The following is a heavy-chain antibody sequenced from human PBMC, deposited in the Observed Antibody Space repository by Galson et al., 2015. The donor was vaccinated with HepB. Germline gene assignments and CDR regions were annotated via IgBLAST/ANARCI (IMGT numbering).Heavy chain of an antibody. J-gene: IGHJ4*02. V-gene: IGHV3-23*01. Sequence: SLRLSCAASGFTFSSYAMSWVRQAPGKGLEWFSAISGSGGSTYYADSVKGRFTISRDNSKNTLYLQMNSLRAEDTAVYYCAKDLLPFYYDSSGYYGYFDYWGQGTLVTVSS. CDR1: GFTFSSYA. CDR3: AKDLLPFYYDSSGYYGYFDY. CDR2: ISGSGGST. D-gene: IGHD3-22*01.